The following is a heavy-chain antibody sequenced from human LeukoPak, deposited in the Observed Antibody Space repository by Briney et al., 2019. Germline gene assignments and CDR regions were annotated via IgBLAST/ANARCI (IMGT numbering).Heavy chain of an antibody. V-gene: IGHV1-69*13. CDR2: IIPIFGTA. CDR1: GGTFSSYA. CDR3: AVDFWSGYYIDYFDY. D-gene: IGHD3-3*01. J-gene: IGHJ4*02. Sequence: SVKVSCKASGGTFSSYAISWVRQAPGQGLEWMGGIIPIFGTANYAQKFQGRVTITADESTSTAYMELSSLSSEDTAVYYCAVDFWSGYYIDYFDYWGQGTLVTVSS.